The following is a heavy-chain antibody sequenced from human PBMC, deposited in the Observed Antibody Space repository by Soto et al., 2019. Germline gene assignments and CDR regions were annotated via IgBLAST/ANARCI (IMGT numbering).Heavy chain of an antibody. CDR1: GYTFTSYG. D-gene: IGHD3-9*01. V-gene: IGHV1-18*04. Sequence: ASVRGACKASGYTFTSYGISWVRQAPVQGLEWMGWISAYNGNTNYAQKLQGRVTMTTDTCTSKAYMELRSLRADDTAVYYCAGDRGGDILTGYYTGGAFDIWGQGTMVTVSS. CDR2: ISAYNGNT. CDR3: AGDRGGDILTGYYTGGAFDI. J-gene: IGHJ3*02.